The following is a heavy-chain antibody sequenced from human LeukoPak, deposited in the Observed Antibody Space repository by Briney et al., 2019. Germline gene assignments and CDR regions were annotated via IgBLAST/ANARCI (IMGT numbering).Heavy chain of an antibody. Sequence: PGGSLRLSCAASGFTFSSYAMSWVRQAPGKGLEWVSAISGSGGSTYYADSVKGRFTISRDNSKNTLYLQMNSLRAEDTAVYYCAKDALYCSGTSCYVRYFQHWGQGTLVTVSS. J-gene: IGHJ1*01. CDR2: ISGSGGST. CDR3: AKDALYCSGTSCYVRYFQH. D-gene: IGHD2-2*01. V-gene: IGHV3-23*01. CDR1: GFTFSSYA.